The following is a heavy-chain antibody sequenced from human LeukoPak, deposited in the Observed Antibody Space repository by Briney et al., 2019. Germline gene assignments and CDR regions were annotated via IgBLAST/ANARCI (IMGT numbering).Heavy chain of an antibody. CDR1: GYSISSSYY. Sequence: SETLSLTCTVSGYSISSSYYWSWIRQPPGKGLEWIGYIYYSGSTNYNPSLKSRVTISVDTSKNQFSLKLSSVTAADTAVYYCARDRGGYYYSDAFDIWGQGTMITVSS. D-gene: IGHD3-22*01. CDR2: IYYSGST. CDR3: ARDRGGYYYSDAFDI. J-gene: IGHJ3*02. V-gene: IGHV4-61*01.